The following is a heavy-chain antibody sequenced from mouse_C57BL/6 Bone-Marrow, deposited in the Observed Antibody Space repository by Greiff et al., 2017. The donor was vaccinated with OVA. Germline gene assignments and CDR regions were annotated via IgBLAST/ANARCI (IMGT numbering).Heavy chain of an antibody. J-gene: IGHJ4*01. CDR3: ARESGYDYCGHSYYAMDY. CDR2: IDPSDSYT. Sequence: QVQLQQSGAELVKPGASVKLSCKASGYTFTSYWMQWVKQRPGQGLEWIGEIDPSDSYTNYNQKFKGKATLTVDTSSSTAYMQLSSLTSEDSAVYYTARESGYDYCGHSYYAMDYWGQGTSVTVSS. V-gene: IGHV1-50*01. CDR1: GYTFTSYW. D-gene: IGHD2-4*01.